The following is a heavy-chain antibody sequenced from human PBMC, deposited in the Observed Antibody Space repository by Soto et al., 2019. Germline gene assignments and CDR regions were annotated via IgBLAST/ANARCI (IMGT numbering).Heavy chain of an antibody. D-gene: IGHD2-8*02. CDR2: INHSGGT. CDR1: GGSFSGYY. J-gene: IGHJ4*02. V-gene: IGHV4-34*01. CDR3: ARDKITGLFDY. Sequence: PSETLSLTCAVYGGSFSGYYWTWIRQPPGTGLGWIGEINHSGGTNYNPSLKSRVTISVDTSKNQFSLKLTSVTAADTAVYYCARDKITGLFDYWGQGTLVTVSS.